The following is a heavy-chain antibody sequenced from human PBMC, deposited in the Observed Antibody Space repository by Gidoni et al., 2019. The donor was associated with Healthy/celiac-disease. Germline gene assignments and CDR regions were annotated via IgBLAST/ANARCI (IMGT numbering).Heavy chain of an antibody. V-gene: IGHV4-4*02. CDR2: IYHSGST. CDR3: AREGAIVATIGDYYYYGMDV. J-gene: IGHJ6*02. Sequence: QVQLRESGPGLVKPSGTLSLTCAVSGGSISSSNWWSWVRQPPGKGLEWIGEIYHSGSTNYNPSLKSRVTISVDKSKNQFSLKLSSVTAADTAVYYCAREGAIVATIGDYYYYGMDVWGQGTTVTVSS. D-gene: IGHD5-12*01. CDR1: GGSISSSNW.